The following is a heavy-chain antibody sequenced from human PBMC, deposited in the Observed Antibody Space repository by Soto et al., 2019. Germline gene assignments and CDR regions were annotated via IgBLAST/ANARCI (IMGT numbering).Heavy chain of an antibody. Sequence: QVQLQESGPGLVKPSQTLSLTCTVSGGSISGGNYYWSWIRQPPGKGLEWIGYIYYSGNTYYNPSLRSRVTISVDTSKNQFSLKLTSVTAADTAVYYYAIRLVPDYGDLFYFDYWGQGTLGTVSS. V-gene: IGHV4-30-4*01. CDR1: GGSISGGNYY. CDR3: AIRLVPDYGDLFYFDY. J-gene: IGHJ4*02. CDR2: IYYSGNT. D-gene: IGHD4-17*01.